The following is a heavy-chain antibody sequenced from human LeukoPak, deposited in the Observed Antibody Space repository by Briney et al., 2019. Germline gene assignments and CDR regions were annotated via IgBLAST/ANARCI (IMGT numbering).Heavy chain of an antibody. V-gene: IGHV4-30-2*01. CDR1: GGSISSGGYY. Sequence: SETLSLTCTVSGGSISSGGYYWSWIRQPPGKGLEWIGYIYHSGSTYYNPSLKSRVTISIDRSKNQFSLKLSSVTAADTAVYYCARAPSPIAVAGFDYWGQGTLVTVSS. D-gene: IGHD6-19*01. CDR3: ARAPSPIAVAGFDY. CDR2: IYHSGST. J-gene: IGHJ4*02.